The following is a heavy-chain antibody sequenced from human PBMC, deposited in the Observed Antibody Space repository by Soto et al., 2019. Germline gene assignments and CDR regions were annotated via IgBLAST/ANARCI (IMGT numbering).Heavy chain of an antibody. CDR1: GYTFASYS. CDR3: ARDGGYDVLTGHYILLYYLDN. D-gene: IGHD3-9*01. J-gene: IGHJ4*02. CDR2: INPSGGRT. V-gene: IGHV1-46*01. Sequence: ASVKVSCKASGYTFASYSMHWVRQTPGHGLEWMGVINPSGGRTSYAQKFQGRVTMTRDTSTSTVHMELSNLRSEDTAVYFCARDGGYDVLTGHYILLYYLDNWGLGTLVTVSS.